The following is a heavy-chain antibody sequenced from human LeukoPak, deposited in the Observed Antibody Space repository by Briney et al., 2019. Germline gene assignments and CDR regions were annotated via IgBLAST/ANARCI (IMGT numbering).Heavy chain of an antibody. CDR3: ARGRSGYDFWSGYYPDYYYYYMDV. CDR2: IYYSESL. Sequence: SETLSLPCTVSGGPISSGGYYWRWIRQPPGEGLVGFGYIYYSESLYYHPSLKSRVTISVDRSKNQFSLKLSSVTAADTAVYYCARGRSGYDFWSGYYPDYYYYYMDVWGKGTTVTVSS. CDR1: GGPISSGGYY. D-gene: IGHD3-3*01. J-gene: IGHJ6*03. V-gene: IGHV4-30-2*01.